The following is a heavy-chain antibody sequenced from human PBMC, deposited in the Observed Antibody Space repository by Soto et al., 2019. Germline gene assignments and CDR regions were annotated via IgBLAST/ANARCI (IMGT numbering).Heavy chain of an antibody. Sequence: GGSLRLSCAASGFTVSSNYMSWVRQAPGKGLEWVSVIYSGGSTYYADSVKGRFTISRHNSKNTLYLQMNSLRAEDTAVYYCAREVVRGADYYSGMDVWGQGTTVTVSS. D-gene: IGHD3-10*01. CDR2: IYSGGST. V-gene: IGHV3-53*04. J-gene: IGHJ6*02. CDR1: GFTVSSNY. CDR3: AREVVRGADYYSGMDV.